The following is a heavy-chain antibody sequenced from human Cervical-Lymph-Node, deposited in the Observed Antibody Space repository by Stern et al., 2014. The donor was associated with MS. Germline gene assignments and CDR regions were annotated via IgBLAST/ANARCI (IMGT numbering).Heavy chain of an antibody. CDR2: IIPIFGLP. J-gene: IGHJ5*02. CDR1: GGTFSSSYA. Sequence: QDQLVESGPEVKKPGSSVKVSCKASGGTFSSSYAVSWVRQAPGPGLEWMGRIIPIFGLPNYAQKFQTRLTITADKSTSTVYMELSSLTSEDTAVYYWARGIVTNRPAATLHNLFDPWGQGTLVTVSS. V-gene: IGHV1-69*04. D-gene: IGHD2-15*01. CDR3: ARGIVTNRPAATLHNLFDP.